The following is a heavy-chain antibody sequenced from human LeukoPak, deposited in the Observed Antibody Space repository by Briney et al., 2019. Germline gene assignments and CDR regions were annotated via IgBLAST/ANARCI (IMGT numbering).Heavy chain of an antibody. V-gene: IGHV3-7*02. Sequence: GGSLRLSCAASGFSFSRYWMSWVRQAPGKGLEWLASIKEDGGEKHYVDSVKGRFTISRDNAKNSLSLQLNSLRADDTAVYYCARVGSIAAAGTPDYWGQGTLVTVSS. CDR3: ARVGSIAAAGTPDY. J-gene: IGHJ4*02. D-gene: IGHD6-13*01. CDR1: GFSFSRYW. CDR2: IKEDGGEK.